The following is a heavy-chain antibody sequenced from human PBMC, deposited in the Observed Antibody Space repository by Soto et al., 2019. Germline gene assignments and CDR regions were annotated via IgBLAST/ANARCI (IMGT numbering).Heavy chain of an antibody. CDR3: ARTAYYYASGSYYVDY. CDR1: GGSISSGGYY. J-gene: IGHJ4*02. CDR2: IYYSWSA. D-gene: IGHD3-10*01. Sequence: PSETLSLTCTVSGGSISSGGYYWSWIRQHPGKGLEWIGYIYYSWSAYYNPSLKSRVTISVDTSKNQFSLKLSSVTAADTAVYYCARTAYYYASGSYYVDYWGPGTLVTVSS. V-gene: IGHV4-31*03.